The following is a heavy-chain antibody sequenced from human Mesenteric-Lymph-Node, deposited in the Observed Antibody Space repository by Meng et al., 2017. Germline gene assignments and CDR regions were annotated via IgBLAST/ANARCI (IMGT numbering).Heavy chain of an antibody. CDR3: ARGGWSMNF. CDR2: IHSTGTT. Sequence: VRLPEAGPGTVRPSETLSLHCTVSGGSISNHYWSWIRQPPGKGLEWIGYIHSTGTTNYNPSLNSRVTISVDTSRNQISLKVRSVTAADTAVYYCARGGWSMNFGGQGTLVTVSS. CDR1: GGSISNHY. J-gene: IGHJ4*02. D-gene: IGHD2-15*01. V-gene: IGHV4-59*11.